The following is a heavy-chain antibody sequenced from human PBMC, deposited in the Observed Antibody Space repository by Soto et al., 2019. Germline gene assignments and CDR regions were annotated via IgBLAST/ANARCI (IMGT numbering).Heavy chain of an antibody. J-gene: IGHJ5*02. CDR3: ARGQEGWFDP. V-gene: IGHV6-1*01. CDR2: TYYRSRWYN. Sequence: SQTLSLTCAISGDSVSSNSAAWNWIRQSPSRGLEWLGRTYYRSRWYNDYAVSVKSRITINPDTSKNQFSLKLSSVTAADTAVYYCARGQEGWFDPWGQGTLVTVSS. CDR1: GDSVSSNSAA.